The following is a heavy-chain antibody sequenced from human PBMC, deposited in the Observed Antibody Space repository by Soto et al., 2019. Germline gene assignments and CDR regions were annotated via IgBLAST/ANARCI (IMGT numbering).Heavy chain of an antibody. J-gene: IGHJ4*02. D-gene: IGHD3-22*01. CDR3: ARGVEGYYDSSGNKTDFFDY. CDR1: GYTFTGYY. Sequence: GASVKVSCKASGYTFTGYYMHWVRQAPGQGLEWMGWINPNSGGTNYAQKFQGWVTMTRDTSISTAYMELSRLRSDDTAVYYCARGVEGYYDSSGNKTDFFDYWGQGTLVTVSS. V-gene: IGHV1-2*04. CDR2: INPNSGGT.